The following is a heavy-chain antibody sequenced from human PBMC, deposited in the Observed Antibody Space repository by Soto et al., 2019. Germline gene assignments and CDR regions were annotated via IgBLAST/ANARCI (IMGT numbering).Heavy chain of an antibody. CDR2: INPSGGST. Sequence: ASVKVSCKASGYTFTSYYMHWVRQAPGQGLEWMGIINPSGGSTSYAQKFQGRVTMTRDTSTSTVYMELSSLRSEDTAVYYCARDVGSTRKYYYMDVWGKGTTVTASS. CDR3: ARDVGSTRKYYYMDV. J-gene: IGHJ6*03. D-gene: IGHD2-2*01. V-gene: IGHV1-46*03. CDR1: GYTFTSYY.